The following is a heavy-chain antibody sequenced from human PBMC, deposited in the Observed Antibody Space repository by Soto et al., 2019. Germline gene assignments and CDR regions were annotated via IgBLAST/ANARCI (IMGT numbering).Heavy chain of an antibody. Sequence: SDTLSLTCAVSGGSISSGGYSWSWIRQPPGKGLEWIGYIYHSGSTYYNPSLKSRVTISVDRSKNQFSLKLSSVTAADTAVYYCARVKLAAAAADYWGQGTLVTVSS. D-gene: IGHD6-13*01. V-gene: IGHV4-30-2*01. CDR3: ARVKLAAAAADY. CDR2: IYHSGST. CDR1: GGSISSGGYS. J-gene: IGHJ4*02.